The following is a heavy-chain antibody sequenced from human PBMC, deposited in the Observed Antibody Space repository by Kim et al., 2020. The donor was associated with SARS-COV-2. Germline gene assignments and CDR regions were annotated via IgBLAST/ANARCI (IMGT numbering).Heavy chain of an antibody. CDR3: ASDPVVAATRGGYYYYGMDV. CDR1: GGSFSGYY. V-gene: IGHV4-34*01. CDR2: INHSGST. J-gene: IGHJ6*01. D-gene: IGHD2-15*01. Sequence: SETLSLTCAVYGGSFSGYYWSWIRQPPGKGLEWIGEINHSGSTNYNPSLKSRVTISVDTSKNQFSLKLSSVTAAGTAVYYCASDPVVAATRGGYYYYGMDVSGQETTLTVSS.